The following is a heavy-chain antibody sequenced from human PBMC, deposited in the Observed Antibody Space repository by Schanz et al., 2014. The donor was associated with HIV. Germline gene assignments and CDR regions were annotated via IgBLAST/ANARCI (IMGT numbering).Heavy chain of an antibody. V-gene: IGHV3-15*01. Sequence: VQLVESGGGLVEPGGSLRLSCAASEFTFRNAWMNWVRQAPGKGLEWVGRIKSKIDGGTTDYAAPVKGRFTISRDDSKNTLYVQMNRLKTEDTAVYYCTTAGVGCYYGSGRCDYWGQGTLVTVSS. CDR1: EFTFRNAW. CDR3: TTAGVGCYYGSGRCDY. J-gene: IGHJ4*02. CDR2: IKSKIDGGTT. D-gene: IGHD3-10*01.